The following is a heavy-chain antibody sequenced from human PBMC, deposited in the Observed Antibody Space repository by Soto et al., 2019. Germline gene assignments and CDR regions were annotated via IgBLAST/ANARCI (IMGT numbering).Heavy chain of an antibody. CDR2: FDPEDGET. CDR3: ATTTLGYCSGGSCYSPYWFDP. J-gene: IGHJ5*02. CDR1: GYTLTELS. D-gene: IGHD2-15*01. Sequence: ASVKVSCKVSGYTLTELSMHWVRQAPGKGLEWMGGFDPEDGETIYAQKFQGRVTMTEDTSTDTAYMELSSLRSEDTAVYYCATTTLGYCSGGSCYSPYWFDPWGQGTLVTVSS. V-gene: IGHV1-24*01.